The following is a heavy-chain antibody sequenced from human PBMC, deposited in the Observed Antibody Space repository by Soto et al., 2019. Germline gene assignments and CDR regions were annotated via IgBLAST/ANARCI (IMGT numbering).Heavy chain of an antibody. CDR3: AREIKAVARLYYYYGMDV. CDR2: ISYDGSNK. V-gene: IGHV3-30-3*01. Sequence: GGSLRLSCAASGFTFSSYAMHWVRQAPGKGLEWVAVISYDGSNKYYADSVKGRFTISRDNSKNTLYLQMNSLRAEDTAVYYCAREIKAVARLYYYYGMDVWGQGTTVTVSS. J-gene: IGHJ6*02. D-gene: IGHD6-19*01. CDR1: GFTFSSYA.